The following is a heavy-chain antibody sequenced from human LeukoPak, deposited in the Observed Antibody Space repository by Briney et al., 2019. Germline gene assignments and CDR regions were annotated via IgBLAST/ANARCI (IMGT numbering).Heavy chain of an antibody. J-gene: IGHJ3*02. V-gene: IGHV3-7*01. Sequence: XVXXAXXKGLEWVANMKLDGGDKYYVGSVKGRFTISGDNAKNSLYLQMNSLRADDTAVYYCARGSRGAFDIWGQGTMVTVSS. CDR2: MKLDGGDK. CDR3: ARGSRGAFDI. D-gene: IGHD6-19*01.